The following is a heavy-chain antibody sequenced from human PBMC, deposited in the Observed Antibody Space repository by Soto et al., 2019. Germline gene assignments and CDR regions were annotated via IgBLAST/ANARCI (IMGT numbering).Heavy chain of an antibody. CDR2: IYYSGST. CDR1: GGSISSYY. D-gene: IGHD6-13*01. Sequence: SETLSLTCSLSGGSISSYYWSWIRQPPGKGLEWIGYIYYSGSTNYNPSLKSRVTISVDTSKNQFSLKLSSVTAADTAVYYCARGYSSPGDFDYWGQGTLVTVSS. CDR3: ARGYSSPGDFDY. J-gene: IGHJ4*02. V-gene: IGHV4-59*01.